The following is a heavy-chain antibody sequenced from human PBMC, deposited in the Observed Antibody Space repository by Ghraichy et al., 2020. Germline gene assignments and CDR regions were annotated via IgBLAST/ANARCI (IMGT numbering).Heavy chain of an antibody. CDR3: ARDVNWLGVGARFDY. CDR2: IPYDGSNK. CDR1: GFTFSSYA. D-gene: IGHD1-26*01. V-gene: IGHV3-30-3*01. Sequence: GGSLRLSCAASGFTFSSYAMHWVRQAPGKGLEWVAAIPYDGSNKFYADSVKGRFTISRDNSENTLYLQMNSLIPEDTAVYYCARDVNWLGVGARFDYWGQGALVTVSS. J-gene: IGHJ4*02.